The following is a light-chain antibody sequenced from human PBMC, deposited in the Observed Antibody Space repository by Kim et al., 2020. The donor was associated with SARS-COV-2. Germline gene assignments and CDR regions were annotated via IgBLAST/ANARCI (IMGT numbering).Light chain of an antibody. V-gene: IGKV1-33*01. CDR3: QQYDTLFT. CDR1: HDISNY. CDR2: DAS. J-gene: IGKJ4*01. Sequence: DIQMTQSPSSLSASVGDRVNITCQASHDISNYLNWYQQKPGKAPKLVIYDASNLERGVPSRFSGSGSGTDFTFTISSLQPEDIATYYCQQYDTLFTFGGGTKLEI.